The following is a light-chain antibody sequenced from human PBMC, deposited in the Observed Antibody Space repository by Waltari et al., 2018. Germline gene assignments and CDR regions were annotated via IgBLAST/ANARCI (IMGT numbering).Light chain of an antibody. Sequence: DIQMTQFPSTLSASIGDRVTISFRASQSIRSWLAWYQQKPGKAPKLLIYGASSLESGVPSTFSGSGSGTEFTLTISSLQPDDFATYYCQQYNSYWTFGQGTKVEIK. CDR3: QQYNSYWT. CDR1: QSIRSW. J-gene: IGKJ1*01. CDR2: GAS. V-gene: IGKV1-5*01.